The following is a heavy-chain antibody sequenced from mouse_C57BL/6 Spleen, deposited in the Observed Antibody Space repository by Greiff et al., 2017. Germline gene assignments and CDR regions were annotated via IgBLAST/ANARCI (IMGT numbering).Heavy chain of an antibody. CDR2: FYPGSGSI. D-gene: IGHD1-1*01. Sequence: QVQLQQSGAELVKPGASVKLSCKASGYTFTEYTIHWVKQRSGQGLEWIGWFYPGSGSIKYNEKFKDKATLTADKSSSTVYMELSRLTSEDSAVYFCARHEDDTYYGSSSAMDYWGQGTSVTVSS. V-gene: IGHV1-62-2*01. CDR1: GYTFTEYT. CDR3: ARHEDDTYYGSSSAMDY. J-gene: IGHJ4*01.